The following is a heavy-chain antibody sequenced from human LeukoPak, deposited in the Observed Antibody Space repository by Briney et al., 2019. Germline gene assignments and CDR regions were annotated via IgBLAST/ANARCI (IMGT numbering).Heavy chain of an antibody. D-gene: IGHD6-6*01. CDR2: ISSRSATI. CDR1: GFDFSTYS. Sequence: PGGSLRLSCAASGFDFSTYSMNWVRQAPGKGLEWVSYISSRSATIYYADSVKGRFTISRDDSKSIAYLQMNSLKTEDTAVYYCTRDGLAGDYWGQGTLVTVSS. CDR3: TRDGLAGDY. V-gene: IGHV3-48*01. J-gene: IGHJ4*02.